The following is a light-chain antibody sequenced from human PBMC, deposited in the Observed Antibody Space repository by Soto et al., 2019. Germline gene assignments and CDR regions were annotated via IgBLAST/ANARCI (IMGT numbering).Light chain of an antibody. CDR3: QSDDSSLSGSV. CDR1: SSNIGAGYD. J-gene: IGLJ2*01. V-gene: IGLV1-40*01. Sequence: HSVLTQPPSVSGAPGQRVTISCTGGSSNIGAGYDVHWYQQFPGTAPKLLIYGNNNRPSGVPDRFSGSKSGTSASLDITGLQAEDEADYYCQSDDSSLSGSVFGGGTKLTVL. CDR2: GNN.